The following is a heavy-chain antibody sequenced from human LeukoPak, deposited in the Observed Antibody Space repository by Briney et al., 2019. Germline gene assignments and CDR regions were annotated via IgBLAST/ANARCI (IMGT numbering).Heavy chain of an antibody. CDR2: MNTNSGNT. Sequence: ASVKLSCKASGYTFTSYDINWVRHGPGQGLELMGWMNTNSGNTGYAQKFQGRVTMTRNTSISTAYMELSSLRSEDTAVYYCARRFAAAGTKRGFDYWGQGTLVTVSS. V-gene: IGHV1-8*01. CDR3: ARRFAAAGTKRGFDY. D-gene: IGHD6-13*01. J-gene: IGHJ4*02. CDR1: GYTFTSYD.